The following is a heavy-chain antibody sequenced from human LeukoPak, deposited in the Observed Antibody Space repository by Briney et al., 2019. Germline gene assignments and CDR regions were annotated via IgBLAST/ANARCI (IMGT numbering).Heavy chain of an antibody. Sequence: SETLSLTCSVSGGSISSYYWRWIRPPPGEGLEWIGYIYYSGSTNYNPSLKSRVTISVDTSKNQFSLKLSSVTAADTAVYYCARTTTVSKQWLVQAEYFQHWGQGTLVTVSS. CDR1: GGSISSYY. CDR2: IYYSGST. D-gene: IGHD6-19*01. J-gene: IGHJ1*01. V-gene: IGHV4-59*01. CDR3: ARTTTVSKQWLVQAEYFQH.